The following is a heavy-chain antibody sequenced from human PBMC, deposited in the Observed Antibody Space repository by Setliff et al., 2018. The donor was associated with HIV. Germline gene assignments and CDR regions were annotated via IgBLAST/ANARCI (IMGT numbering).Heavy chain of an antibody. CDR1: GFTLNHAW. D-gene: IGHD3-10*01. CDR2: IKTKTDGGTT. V-gene: IGHV3-15*01. CDR3: TTAVAQNWYGSGNENY. J-gene: IGHJ4*02. Sequence: TGGSLRLSCAASGFTLNHAWMSWARRAPGKGLEWVGRIKTKTDGGTTDYAAPVKGRFTISRDDSRSTLYLQMNSLITEDTALYYCTTAVAQNWYGSGNENYWGQGTLVTVSS.